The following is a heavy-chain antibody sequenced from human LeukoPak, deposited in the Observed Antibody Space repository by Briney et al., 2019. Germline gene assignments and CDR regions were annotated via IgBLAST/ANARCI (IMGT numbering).Heavy chain of an antibody. Sequence: GGSLRLSCAASGFTFSSYAMSWVRQAPGKGLEWVSGISGSGGGTHYADSVKGRFIITRDHSENTLYLQMNSLRAEDTAVYYCAKGGSTWSAYFQHWGQGTLVIVSS. J-gene: IGHJ1*01. CDR1: GFTFSSYA. CDR2: ISGSGGGT. CDR3: AKGGSTWSAYFQH. D-gene: IGHD6-13*01. V-gene: IGHV3-23*01.